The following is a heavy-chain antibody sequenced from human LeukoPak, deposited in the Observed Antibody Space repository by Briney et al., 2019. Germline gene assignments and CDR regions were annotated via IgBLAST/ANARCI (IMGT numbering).Heavy chain of an antibody. Sequence: GGSLRLSCAASGSTFSSYAMSWVRQAPGKGLEWVSAISGSGGSTYYADSAKGRFTISRDNSKNTLYLQMNSLRAEDTAVYYCAKGDYGDYVETTLFDYWGQGTLVTVSS. CDR1: GSTFSSYA. CDR2: ISGSGGST. V-gene: IGHV3-23*01. CDR3: AKGDYGDYVETTLFDY. D-gene: IGHD4-17*01. J-gene: IGHJ4*02.